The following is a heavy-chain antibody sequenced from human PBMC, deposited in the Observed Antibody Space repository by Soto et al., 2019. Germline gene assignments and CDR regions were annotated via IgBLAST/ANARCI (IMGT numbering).Heavy chain of an antibody. V-gene: IGHV3-23*01. Sequence: GGSLRLSCAASGFTFSSYAMSWVRQAPGKGLEWVSAISGSGGSTYYADSVKGRFTISRDNSKNTLYLQMNSLRAEDTAVYYCAKVSGDILTGFFAGSGSVGIALDYWGQGTLVTVSS. J-gene: IGHJ4*02. CDR3: AKVSGDILTGFFAGSGSVGIALDY. CDR2: ISGSGGST. D-gene: IGHD3-9*01. CDR1: GFTFSSYA.